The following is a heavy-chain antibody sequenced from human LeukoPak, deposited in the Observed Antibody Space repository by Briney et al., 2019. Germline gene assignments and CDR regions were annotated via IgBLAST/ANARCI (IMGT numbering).Heavy chain of an antibody. CDR1: GVSLSGYY. CDR3: ASTRYSDYYDY. J-gene: IGHJ4*02. Sequence: PSETLSLTCAVSGVSLSGYYWGWIRQNPGKGLEWIGEIYHSGSTNYNSSLKSRVTISVDKSKNQFSLKLTSVTAADTAVYYCASTRYSDYYDYWGQGTLVTVSS. V-gene: IGHV4-34*01. D-gene: IGHD4-11*01. CDR2: IYHSGST.